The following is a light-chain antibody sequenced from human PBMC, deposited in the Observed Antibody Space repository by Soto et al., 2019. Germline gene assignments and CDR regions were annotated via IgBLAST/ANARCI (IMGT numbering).Light chain of an antibody. V-gene: IGLV2-11*01. J-gene: IGLJ3*02. CDR3: CSYAGTSWV. CDR1: CSDVGGYNY. CDR2: DVS. Sequence: QSALTQPRSVSGSPGQSVTISRTGTCSDVGGYNYVSWYQQYPGKAPKLMIYDVSKRPSGVPDRFSGSKSGNTASLTISGLQAEDEADYHCCSYAGTSWVFGGGTKLTVL.